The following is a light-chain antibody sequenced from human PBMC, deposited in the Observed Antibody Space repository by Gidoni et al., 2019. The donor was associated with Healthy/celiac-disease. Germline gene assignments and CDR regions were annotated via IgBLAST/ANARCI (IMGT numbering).Light chain of an antibody. V-gene: IGKV3-15*01. CDR2: GAS. CDR1: QSVSSN. Sequence: EIVMTQSPATLSVSPGERATLACRASQSVSSNLACYQQKPGQAPRLLIYGASTRATGIPARFSGSGSGTEFTLTISLLQSEAFAVYYCQQYTNLPRTFGQGTKVEIK. J-gene: IGKJ1*01. CDR3: QQYTNLPRT.